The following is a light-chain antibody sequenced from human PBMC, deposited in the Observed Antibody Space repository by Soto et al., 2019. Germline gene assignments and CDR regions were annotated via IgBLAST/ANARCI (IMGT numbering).Light chain of an antibody. V-gene: IGLV2-14*01. CDR2: EVS. Sequence: QSVLTQPASVSGSPGQSITISCTGTSSDVGDYNFVSWYQQHPGKAPKLMIYEVSHRPSGVSNRFSGSKSGNTASLTISGLQADDEADYYCNTYTSSPTLYVFGTGTKVTV. J-gene: IGLJ1*01. CDR1: SSDVGDYNF. CDR3: NTYTSSPTLYV.